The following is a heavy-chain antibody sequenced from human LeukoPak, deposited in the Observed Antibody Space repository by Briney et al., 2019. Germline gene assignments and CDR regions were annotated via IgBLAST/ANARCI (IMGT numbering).Heavy chain of an antibody. J-gene: IGHJ4*02. CDR2: INPDGRDT. Sequence: GGSLRLSCVVSGFTFNSCWMNWVRQAPGKGLEWVAHINPDGRDTYYVDSVKGRFTISRDNAQNSMYLQMNSLRVEDTAVYYCARTIAAAGATYFDYWGQGTLVTVSS. CDR1: GFTFNSCW. D-gene: IGHD6-13*01. V-gene: IGHV3-7*01. CDR3: ARTIAAAGATYFDY.